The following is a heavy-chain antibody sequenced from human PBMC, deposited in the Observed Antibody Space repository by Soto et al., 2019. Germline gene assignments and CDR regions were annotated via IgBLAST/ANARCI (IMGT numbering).Heavy chain of an antibody. Sequence: EVQLVESGGGLVKPGGSLRLSCAASGFTFNSYSMNWVRQAPGKGLEWVSSISSSSSYIYYADSVKGRFTISRDNAKNSLYLQMNSLRAEDTAVYYCARAGVGGWFDPWGQGTLVTVSS. CDR1: GFTFNSYS. V-gene: IGHV3-21*01. CDR3: ARAGVGGWFDP. D-gene: IGHD1-26*01. CDR2: ISSSSSYI. J-gene: IGHJ5*02.